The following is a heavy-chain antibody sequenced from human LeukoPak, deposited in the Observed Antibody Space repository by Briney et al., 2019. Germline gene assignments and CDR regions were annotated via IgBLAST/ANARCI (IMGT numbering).Heavy chain of an antibody. Sequence: GGSLRLSCAASGFTFSSYSMNWVRQAPGKGLEWVSSISGSSRYIYYADSVKGRFTISRDNAKNSLYLQMNSLRAEDTAVYYCAREAVLLYYYYMDVWGKGTTVTVSS. V-gene: IGHV3-21*01. D-gene: IGHD3-10*01. CDR3: AREAVLLYYYYMDV. J-gene: IGHJ6*03. CDR2: ISGSSRYI. CDR1: GFTFSSYS.